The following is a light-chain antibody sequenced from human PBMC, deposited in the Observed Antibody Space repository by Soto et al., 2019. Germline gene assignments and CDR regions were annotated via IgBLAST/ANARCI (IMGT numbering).Light chain of an antibody. J-gene: IGKJ1*01. CDR1: QSVLYSSNNKNY. V-gene: IGKV4-1*01. CDR3: HQYYSTPPT. CDR2: WAS. Sequence: DIVMTQSPDSLAVSLGERATINCKSSQSVLYSSNNKNYLAWYQQKPGQPPKLLIYWASTRESGVPDRFSGGGSGTDFTLTISSLQAEDVAVYYCHQYYSTPPTFGQGTKVEI.